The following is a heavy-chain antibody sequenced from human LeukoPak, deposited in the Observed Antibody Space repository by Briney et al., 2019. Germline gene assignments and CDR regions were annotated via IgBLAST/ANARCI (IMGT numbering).Heavy chain of an antibody. J-gene: IGHJ4*02. CDR1: GGSISSSS. CDR2: ISSSSSYI. Sequence: ETLSLTCTVSGGSISSSSYYWGWIRQPPGKGLEWVSSISSSSSYIYYADSVKGRFTISRDNSKNTLYLQVNSLRAEDTAVYSCAKDRVGALLYFDSWGQGILVTVSS. CDR3: AKDRVGALLYFDS. V-gene: IGHV3-21*04. D-gene: IGHD1-26*01.